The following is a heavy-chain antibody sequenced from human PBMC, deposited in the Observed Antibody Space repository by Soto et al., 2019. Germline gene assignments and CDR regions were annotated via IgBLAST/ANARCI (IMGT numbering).Heavy chain of an antibody. D-gene: IGHD2-2*01. Sequence: EVQLVESGGGLVQPGGSLRLTCAASGFDFNIYWMNWVLQAPGKGLEWVANIKQDGSEKYYVDSVKGRFTISRDTARNSLYLQMSSLRDEDTAVYYCARLAYCSSNTCLLYFDYWGQGTLVTVSS. CDR3: ARLAYCSSNTCLLYFDY. CDR2: IKQDGSEK. CDR1: GFDFNIYW. J-gene: IGHJ4*02. V-gene: IGHV3-7*01.